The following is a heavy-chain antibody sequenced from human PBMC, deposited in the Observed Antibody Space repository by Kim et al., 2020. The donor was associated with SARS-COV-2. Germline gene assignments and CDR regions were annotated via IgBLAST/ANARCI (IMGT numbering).Heavy chain of an antibody. CDR1: GGSISSYY. J-gene: IGHJ4*02. Sequence: SETLSLTCTVSGGSISSYYWSWIRQPLGKGLEWIGYIYYSGSTNYNPSLKSRVTISVDTSKNQFSLKLSSVTAADTAVYYCAREGVGAYYFDYWGQGTLVTVSS. V-gene: IGHV4-59*01. CDR3: AREGVGAYYFDY. D-gene: IGHD1-26*01. CDR2: IYYSGST.